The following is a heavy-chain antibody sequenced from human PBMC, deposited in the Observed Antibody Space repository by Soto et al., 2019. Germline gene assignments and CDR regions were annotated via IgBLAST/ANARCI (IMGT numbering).Heavy chain of an antibody. J-gene: IGHJ3*02. Sequence: EMQLVETGGGLIQPRGSLRLSCAASGFTVSDDHMSWVRQAPGKGPEWVSVIYDGGTTYYADSVQGRFTISRDKSKNTLYLQMNDLRADDTAVYYCAREAAGFDIWGQGTMVTVSS. V-gene: IGHV3-53*02. CDR3: AREAAGFDI. CDR2: IYDGGTT. CDR1: GFTVSDDH.